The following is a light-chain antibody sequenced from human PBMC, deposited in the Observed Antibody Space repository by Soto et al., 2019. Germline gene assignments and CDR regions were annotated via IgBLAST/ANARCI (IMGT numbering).Light chain of an antibody. CDR2: DAS. CDR3: QQYNNWPPT. V-gene: IGKV3-11*01. J-gene: IGKJ2*01. CDR1: QSISSA. Sequence: EIVLTQSPATLSLSPGDTATLSCRASQSISSALAWYQQRPGQAPRLLIYDASDRADGIPARFSGTRSGTDFTLTISSLEPEDFAVYYCQQYNNWPPTFGQGTKLEIK.